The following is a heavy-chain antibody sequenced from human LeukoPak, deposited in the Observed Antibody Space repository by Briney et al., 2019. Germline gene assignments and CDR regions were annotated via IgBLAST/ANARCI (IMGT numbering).Heavy chain of an antibody. CDR3: ARVSTMVRGVLPYYFDY. V-gene: IGHV4-39*07. CDR1: GGSISSSSYY. D-gene: IGHD3-10*01. Sequence: PSETLSLTCTVSGGSISSSSYYWGWIRQPPGKGLEWIGSIYYSGSTYYNPSLKSRVTISVDTSKNQFSLKLSSVTAADTAVYYCARVSTMVRGVLPYYFDYWGQGTLVTVSS. CDR2: IYYSGST. J-gene: IGHJ4*02.